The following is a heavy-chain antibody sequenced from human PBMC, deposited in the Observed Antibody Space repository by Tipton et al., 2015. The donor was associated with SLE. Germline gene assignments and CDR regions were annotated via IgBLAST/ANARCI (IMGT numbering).Heavy chain of an antibody. CDR3: ATDSSGWYYFDY. Sequence: TLSLTCAVYGGSFSGYYWSWIRQPPGKGLEWIGYIYYSGSTNYNPSLKSRVTISVDTSKNQFSLKLSSVTAADTAVYYCATDSSGWYYFDYWGQGTLVTVSS. D-gene: IGHD6-19*01. CDR2: IYYSGST. V-gene: IGHV4-59*12. J-gene: IGHJ4*02. CDR1: GGSFSGYY.